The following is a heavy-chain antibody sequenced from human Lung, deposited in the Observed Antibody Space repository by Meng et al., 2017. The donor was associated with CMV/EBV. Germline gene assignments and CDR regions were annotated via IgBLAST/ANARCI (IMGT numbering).Heavy chain of an antibody. V-gene: IGHV2-70*04. CDR1: GFPLSTDGMR. CDR3: ARLVSITGSYLGFDF. CDR2: IEWDDDK. J-gene: IGHJ4*02. Sequence: SGXXLVXPTQTLTLTCSFSGFPLSTDGMRVSWIRQSPGKAPEWLARIEWDDDKFYSTSLKTRLTISKDPSENQVVLTMTNMDPLDTATYYCARLVSITGSYLGFDFWXKGTLVTVSS. D-gene: IGHD1-26*01.